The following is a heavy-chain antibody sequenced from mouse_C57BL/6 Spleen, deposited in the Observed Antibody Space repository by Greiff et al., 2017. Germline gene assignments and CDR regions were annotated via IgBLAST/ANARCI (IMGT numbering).Heavy chain of an antibody. CDR3: ARELTGTGWYFDV. CDR1: GFTFSDYY. D-gene: IGHD4-1*01. J-gene: IGHJ1*03. CDR2: INYDGSST. Sequence: EVQVVESEGGLVQPGSSMKLSCTASGFTFSDYYMAWVRQVPEKGLEWVANINYDGSSTYYLDSLKSRFIISRDNAKNILYLQMSSLKSEDTATYYCARELTGTGWYFDVWGTGTTLTVSS. V-gene: IGHV5-16*01.